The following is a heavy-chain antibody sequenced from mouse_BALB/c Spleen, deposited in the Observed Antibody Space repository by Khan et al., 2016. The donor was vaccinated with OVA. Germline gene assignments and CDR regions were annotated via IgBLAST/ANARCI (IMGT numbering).Heavy chain of an antibody. J-gene: IGHJ3*01. Sequence: EVELVESGGDLVRPGGSLKLSCEASGFTFSTYGMSWVRQTPDKRLEWVATISTGGHYTYYPDSVRGRFTISRDNAKNTLYLQMTRLKSEDTAMFYCARLAYYYDSEGFAYWGQGTLVTVSA. D-gene: IGHD1-1*01. V-gene: IGHV5-6*01. CDR2: ISTGGHYT. CDR3: ARLAYYYDSEGFAY. CDR1: GFTFSTYG.